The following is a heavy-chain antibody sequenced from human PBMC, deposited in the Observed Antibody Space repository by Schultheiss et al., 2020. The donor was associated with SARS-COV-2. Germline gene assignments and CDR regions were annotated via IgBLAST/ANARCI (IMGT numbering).Heavy chain of an antibody. V-gene: IGHV4-38-2*01. CDR3: ARVQYDSNFYGAFDI. CDR1: GYSISSGYY. J-gene: IGHJ3*02. D-gene: IGHD3-22*01. Sequence: SETLSLTCAVSGYSISSGYYWGWIRQPPGKGLEWIGYIYYSGSTYYNPSLKSRVTISVDTSKNQFSLKLSSVTAADTAVYYCARVQYDSNFYGAFDIWGQGTMVTVSS. CDR2: IYYSGST.